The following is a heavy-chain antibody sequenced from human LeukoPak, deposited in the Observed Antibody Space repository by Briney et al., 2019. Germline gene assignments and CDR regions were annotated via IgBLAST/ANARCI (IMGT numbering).Heavy chain of an antibody. D-gene: IGHD6-13*01. CDR2: IYYSGST. Sequence: SETLSLTCTVSGGSISSYYWSWIRQPPGKGLEWIGYIYYSGSTNYNPSLKSRVTISVDTSKNQFSLKLSSVTAADTAVYYCARETAAAGNDAFDIRGQGTMVTVSS. V-gene: IGHV4-59*01. CDR3: ARETAAAGNDAFDI. CDR1: GGSISSYY. J-gene: IGHJ3*02.